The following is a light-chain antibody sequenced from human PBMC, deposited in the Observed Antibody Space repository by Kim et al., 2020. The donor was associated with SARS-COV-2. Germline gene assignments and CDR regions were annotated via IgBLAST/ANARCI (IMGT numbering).Light chain of an antibody. V-gene: IGLV4-69*01. CDR1: SGHSSYA. CDR3: QTWGTGIRV. Sequence: ELTQSPSASASLGASVKLTCTLSSGHSSYAIAWHQQQPEKGPRYLMKLNSDGSHNKGDGIPDRFSGSSSGAERYLTISSLQSEDEADYYCQTWGTGIRVFGGGTQLTVL. J-gene: IGLJ3*02. CDR2: LNSDGSH.